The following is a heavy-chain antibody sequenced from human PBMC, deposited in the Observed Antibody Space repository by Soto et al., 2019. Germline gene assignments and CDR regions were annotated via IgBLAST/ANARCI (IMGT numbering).Heavy chain of an antibody. CDR2: ISYDGSNK. D-gene: IGHD6-13*01. CDR1: GFTFSSYG. Sequence: AGGSLRLSCAASGFTFSSYGMHWVRQAPGKGLEWVAVISYDGSNKYYADSVKGRFTISRDNSKNTLYLQMNSLRAEDTAVYYCAKEDGSSWYSGMDVWGQGTTVTVSS. J-gene: IGHJ6*02. CDR3: AKEDGSSWYSGMDV. V-gene: IGHV3-30*18.